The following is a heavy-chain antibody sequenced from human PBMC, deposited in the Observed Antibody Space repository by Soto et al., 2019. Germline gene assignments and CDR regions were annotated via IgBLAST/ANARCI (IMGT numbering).Heavy chain of an antibody. D-gene: IGHD2-2*01. J-gene: IGHJ3*02. V-gene: IGHV1-46*03. CDR3: ARSTRYCSGTYSYYPSGFDI. Sequence: ASVKVSCKASGYSFTSYYMHWVRQAPGQGLEWMGIINPSAGTTTYAQKFQGRVTMTRDTSTSTVYMELSSLRSEDTAVFYCARSTRYCSGTYSYYPSGFDIWGQGTMVTVSS. CDR2: INPSAGTT. CDR1: GYSFTSYY.